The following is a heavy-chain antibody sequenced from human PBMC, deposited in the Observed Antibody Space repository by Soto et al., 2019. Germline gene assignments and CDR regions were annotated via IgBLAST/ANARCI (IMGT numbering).Heavy chain of an antibody. CDR1: GFTFSSYS. CDR2: ISSSSSYI. J-gene: IGHJ4*02. D-gene: IGHD5-12*01. V-gene: IGHV3-21*01. Sequence: EVQLVESGGGLVKPGGSLRLSCAASGFTFSSYSMNWVRQAPGKGLEWVSSISSSSSYIYYADSVKGRFTISRDNAKNSLYLQMNSLRAEDTAVCYCARDLEEMATITFGYWGQGTLVTVSS. CDR3: ARDLEEMATITFGY.